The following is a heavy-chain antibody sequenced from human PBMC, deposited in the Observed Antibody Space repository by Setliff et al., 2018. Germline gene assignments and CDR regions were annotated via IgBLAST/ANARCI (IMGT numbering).Heavy chain of an antibody. Sequence: RGVLRLSCAASGFTFSSYAMSWVRQAPGKGLEWVSSISSSSSYIYYADSVKGRFTISRDNAKNSLYLQMNSLRAEDTAVYYCARGGSGGNSLLGYWGQGTLVTAPQ. CDR3: ARGGSGGNSLLGY. CDR1: GFTFSSYA. CDR2: ISSSSSYI. J-gene: IGHJ4*02. V-gene: IGHV3-21*01. D-gene: IGHD2-21*02.